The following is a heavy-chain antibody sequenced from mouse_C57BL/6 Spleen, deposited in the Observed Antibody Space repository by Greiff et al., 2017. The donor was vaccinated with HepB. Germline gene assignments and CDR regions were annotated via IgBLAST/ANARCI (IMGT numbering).Heavy chain of an antibody. D-gene: IGHD1-2*01. CDR1: GYSITSGYY. V-gene: IGHV3-6*01. CDR3: AREGTTAGYFDY. J-gene: IGHJ2*01. Sequence: EVKLQESGPGLVKPSQSLSLTCSVTGYSITSGYYWNWIRQFPGNKLEWMGYISYDGSNNYNPSLKNRISITRDTSKNQFFLKLNSVTTEDTATYYCAREGTTAGYFDYWGQGTTLTVSS. CDR2: ISYDGSN.